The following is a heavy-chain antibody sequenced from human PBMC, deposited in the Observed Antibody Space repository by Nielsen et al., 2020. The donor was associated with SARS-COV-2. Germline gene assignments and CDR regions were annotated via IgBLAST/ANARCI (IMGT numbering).Heavy chain of an antibody. J-gene: IGHJ4*02. CDR2: ISGSGGST. CDR3: ARAGVYDILTGYTYYFDY. D-gene: IGHD3-9*01. Sequence: RQPPGKGLEWVSAISGSGGSTYYADSVKGRFTISRDNAKNSLYLQMNSLRAEDTAVYYCARAGVYDILTGYTYYFDYWGQGTLVTVSS. V-gene: IGHV3-23*01.